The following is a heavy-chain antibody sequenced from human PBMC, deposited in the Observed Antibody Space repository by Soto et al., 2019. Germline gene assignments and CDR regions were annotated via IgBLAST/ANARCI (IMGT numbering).Heavy chain of an antibody. V-gene: IGHV1-69*01. CDR1: GGTFSSYA. Sequence: QVQLVQSGAEVKKPGSSVKVSCKASGGTFSSYAISWVRQAPGQGLEWMGGIIPIFGTANYAQKFQGRVTITADESTSTGYMELSSLRSEDTAVYYCSRGRLGYCSRTSCKPGDWFDPWGQGTLVTVSS. D-gene: IGHD2-2*01. J-gene: IGHJ5*02. CDR2: IIPIFGTA. CDR3: SRGRLGYCSRTSCKPGDWFDP.